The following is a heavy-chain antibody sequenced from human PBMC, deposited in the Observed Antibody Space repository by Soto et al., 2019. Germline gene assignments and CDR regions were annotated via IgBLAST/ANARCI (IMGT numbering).Heavy chain of an antibody. CDR3: AHLRYDSLTGYYTTRVFDAFDI. D-gene: IGHD3-9*01. CDR2: IYWNDDK. Sequence: QITLKESGPTLVKPTQTLTLTCTFSGFSLSTSGVGVGWIRQPPGKALEWLALIYWNDDKRYSPSLKSRLTTNKNTSKNQVVLTMTNMHPVDTATYYCAHLRYDSLTGYYTTRVFDAFDIWGQGTMVTVSS. V-gene: IGHV2-5*01. CDR1: GFSLSTSGVG. J-gene: IGHJ3*02.